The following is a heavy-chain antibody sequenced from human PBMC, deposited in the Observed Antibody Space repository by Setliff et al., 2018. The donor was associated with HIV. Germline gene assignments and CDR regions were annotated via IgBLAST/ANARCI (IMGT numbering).Heavy chain of an antibody. CDR1: GGSISSSSYH. V-gene: IGHV4-61*05. D-gene: IGHD3-10*01. Sequence: PSETLSLTCSVSGGSISSSSYHWAWIRQTPGRGLEWIGSTHDTGTTNYNPSLESRVTMSVDTSKTQLSLTVNSVTAADTAVYYCARVRGGTSRGFLDSWGQGTLVTVSS. CDR3: ARVRGGTSRGFLDS. CDR2: THDTGTT. J-gene: IGHJ4*02.